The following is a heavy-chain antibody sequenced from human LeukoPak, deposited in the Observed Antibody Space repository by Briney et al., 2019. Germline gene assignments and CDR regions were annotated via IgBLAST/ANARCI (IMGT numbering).Heavy chain of an antibody. CDR2: ISSSGSTI. CDR1: GFTFSDYY. CDR3: ARRSATVTLSYMDV. Sequence: GGSLRLSCAASGFTFSDYYMSWIRQAPGKGLEWVSYISSSGSTIYYADSVKGRFTISRDNAKNSLYLQMNSLRAEDTAVYYCARRSATVTLSYMDVWGKGTTVTISS. V-gene: IGHV3-11*04. J-gene: IGHJ6*03. D-gene: IGHD4-17*01.